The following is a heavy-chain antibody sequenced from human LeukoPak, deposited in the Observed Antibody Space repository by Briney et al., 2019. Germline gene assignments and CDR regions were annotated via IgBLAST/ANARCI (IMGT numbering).Heavy chain of an antibody. D-gene: IGHD2-15*01. CDR2: IYYSGST. V-gene: IGHV4-30-4*01. CDR1: GGSISSGDYY. Sequence: SETLSLTCTVSGGSISSGDYYWSWIRQPPGKGLEWIGYIYYSGSTYYNPSLKSRVTISVDTSKNQFSLKLSSVTAADTAVYYCASSVVAVRFEYWGQGTLVTVSS. CDR3: ASSVVAVRFEY. J-gene: IGHJ4*02.